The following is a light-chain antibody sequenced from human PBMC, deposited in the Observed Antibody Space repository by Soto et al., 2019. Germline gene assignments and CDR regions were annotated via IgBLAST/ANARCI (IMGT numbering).Light chain of an antibody. CDR2: DNN. J-gene: IGLJ2*01. V-gene: IGLV1-40*01. Sequence: QSVLTQPPSVSGAPGQRVTISCTGSSSNIGAGYDVHWYQHLPGTAPKLLIFDNNNRPSGVPDRFSGSKSDTSASLAITGLQAEDEADYYCQPFDTSLSGFLIFGGGTKVTVL. CDR3: QPFDTSLSGFLI. CDR1: SSNIGAGYD.